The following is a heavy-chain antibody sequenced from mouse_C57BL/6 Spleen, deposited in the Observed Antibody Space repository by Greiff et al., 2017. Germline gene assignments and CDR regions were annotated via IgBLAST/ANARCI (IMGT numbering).Heavy chain of an antibody. V-gene: IGHV1-15*01. CDR3: TSLGVITTVGPDY. J-gene: IGHJ2*01. Sequence: VQLQQSGAELVRPGASVTLSCKASGYTFTDYEMHWVKQTPVHGLEWIGAIDPETGGTAYNQKFKGKAILTADKSSSTAYMELRSLTSEDSAVYYCTSLGVITTVGPDYWGQGTTLTVSS. D-gene: IGHD1-1*01. CDR1: GYTFTDYE. CDR2: IDPETGGT.